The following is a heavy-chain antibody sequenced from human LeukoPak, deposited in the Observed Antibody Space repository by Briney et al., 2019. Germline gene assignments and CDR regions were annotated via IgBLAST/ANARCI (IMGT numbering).Heavy chain of an antibody. Sequence: PGGSLRLSCAASGFTFSSYSMNWVRQAPGKGLEWVSSISSSSSYIYYADSVKGRFTITRDNAKNSLYLQMNSLRAEDTAVYYCARAKGDSGSPLAGYYYYYYMDVWGKGTTVTVSS. CDR3: ARAKGDSGSPLAGYYYYYYMDV. V-gene: IGHV3-21*01. CDR2: ISSSSSYI. CDR1: GFTFSSYS. J-gene: IGHJ6*03. D-gene: IGHD1-26*01.